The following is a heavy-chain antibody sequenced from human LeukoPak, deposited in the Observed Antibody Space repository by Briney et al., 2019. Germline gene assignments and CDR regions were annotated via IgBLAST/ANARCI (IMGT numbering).Heavy chain of an antibody. J-gene: IGHJ4*02. V-gene: IGHV3-74*03. CDR2: IDERGRNA. CDR3: IRDEALWRLDY. CDR1: GFTFSNHW. D-gene: IGHD2-21*01. Sequence: GGSLRLSCAASGFTFSNHWMHWVRQVPGKGLVWVSRIDERGRNAMYADSVKGRFSISRDNAKNTVNLQMNSLRAVDTGVYYCIRDEALWRLDYWGQGTLVTVSS.